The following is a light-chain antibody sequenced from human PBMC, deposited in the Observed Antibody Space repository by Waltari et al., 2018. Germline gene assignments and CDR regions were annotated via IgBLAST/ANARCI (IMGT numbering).Light chain of an antibody. CDR3: QHYESLPVT. CDR2: HAS. V-gene: IGKV3-20*01. J-gene: IGKJ1*01. Sequence: EIVLTQSPGTLSLSPGERATISCRASQSISKYLAWYQQKPGQAPRLLIYHASSRAAGIPDRFSDSGSGTDFSLSISRLEPEDFAVYYCQHYESLPVTFGQGTKVEIK. CDR1: QSISKY.